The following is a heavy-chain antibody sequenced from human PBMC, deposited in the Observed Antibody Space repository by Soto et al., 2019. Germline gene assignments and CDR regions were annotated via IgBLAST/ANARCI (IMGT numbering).Heavy chain of an antibody. J-gene: IGHJ4*02. CDR2: IYYSGST. V-gene: IGHV4-59*01. Sequence: SETLSLTCTVSGGSTSSYYWSWIRQPPGKGLEWIGYIYYSGSTNYNPSLKSRVTISVDTSKNQFSLKLSSVTAADTAVYYCARNYYFDYWGQGTLVTVSS. CDR3: ARNYYFDY. CDR1: GGSTSSYY.